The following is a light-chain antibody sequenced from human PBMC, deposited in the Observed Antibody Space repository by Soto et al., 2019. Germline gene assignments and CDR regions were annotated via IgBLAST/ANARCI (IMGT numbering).Light chain of an antibody. V-gene: IGKV3-15*01. CDR2: DAS. CDR3: QQYNRWPPIT. Sequence: EIVMAQSPATLSVSPGETAILSCRASQNIGSNLAWYQQRPGQAPRLLIYDASTRATGIPARFSGAGSGTEFTLTISSLQSEDSAVYYCQQYNRWPPITFGQGTRLEN. J-gene: IGKJ5*01. CDR1: QNIGSN.